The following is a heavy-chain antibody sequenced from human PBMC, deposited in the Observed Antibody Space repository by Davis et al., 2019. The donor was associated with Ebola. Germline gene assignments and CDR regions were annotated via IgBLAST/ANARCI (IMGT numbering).Heavy chain of an antibody. D-gene: IGHD2/OR15-2a*01. CDR3: ARAGKYESYGMDV. CDR2: IKQDGSEK. J-gene: IGHJ6*04. Sequence: GESLKISCVASGFTFSSYWMNWVRQAPGKGLEWVATIKQDGSEKSYVDSVKGRFTISRDNAKNSLYLQLNNLRSEDTAVYYCARAGKYESYGMDVWGKGTTVTVSS. V-gene: IGHV3-7*03. CDR1: GFTFSSYW.